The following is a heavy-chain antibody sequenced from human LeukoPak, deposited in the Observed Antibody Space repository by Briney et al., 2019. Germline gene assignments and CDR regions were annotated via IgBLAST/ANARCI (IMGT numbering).Heavy chain of an antibody. J-gene: IGHJ6*03. D-gene: IGHD3-22*01. CDR3: AGQPPTYYQDSSGYHAYYYFMDV. CDR2: IYYSGST. Sequence: PSETLSLTCTVSGGSISSYYWSWIRQPPGKGLEWIGYIYYSGSTNYNPSLKSRVTISVDTSKNQFSLKLNSVTAADTAVYYCAGQPPTYYQDSSGYHAYYYFMDVWGTGTAVTISS. CDR1: GGSISSYY. V-gene: IGHV4-59*08.